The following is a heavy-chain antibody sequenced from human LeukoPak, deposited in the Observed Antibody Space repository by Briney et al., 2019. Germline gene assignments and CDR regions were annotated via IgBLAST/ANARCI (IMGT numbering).Heavy chain of an antibody. D-gene: IGHD3-16*02. V-gene: IGHV4-31*03. CDR3: ARGTTDYDYVWGSYRLDY. Sequence: SETLSLTCTVSGGFLNSGGYYWTWIRQLPGKGLDWIGSIYYSGTTSYNSSLKSRVTMSVDTSKNQFSLNLISMTAADTAVYYCARGTTDYDYVWGSYRLDYWGQGTLVTVSS. J-gene: IGHJ4*02. CDR1: GGFLNSGGYY. CDR2: IYYSGTT.